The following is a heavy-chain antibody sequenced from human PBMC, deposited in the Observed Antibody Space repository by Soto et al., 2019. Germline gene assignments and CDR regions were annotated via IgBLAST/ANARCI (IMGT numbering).Heavy chain of an antibody. Sequence: QVQLLQSGAEVKKPGSSVRVSCEASGGIFRTYAISWVRQAPGQGLEWMGEIIPIFGTVNYAQKFQGRVTITADESTTTVYMDLRSLRSEDTAVYYCAKGAVAGTPTSYYYYGIDVWGQGTTVTVSS. D-gene: IGHD6-19*01. CDR2: IIPIFGTV. CDR3: AKGAVAGTPTSYYYYGIDV. V-gene: IGHV1-69*12. J-gene: IGHJ6*02. CDR1: GGIFRTYA.